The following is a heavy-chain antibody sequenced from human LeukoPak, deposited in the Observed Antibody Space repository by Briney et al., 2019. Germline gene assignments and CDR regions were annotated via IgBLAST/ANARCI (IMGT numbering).Heavy chain of an antibody. D-gene: IGHD5-18*01. Sequence: SETLSLTCAVDGGSFSDYYWSWIRQPPGKGLEWIGEINHSGSTNYNPSLKSRVTISVDTSKNQFSLKLSSVTAADTAVYYCARGTPMATNYYFDYWGQGTLVTVSS. V-gene: IGHV4-34*01. CDR2: INHSGST. J-gene: IGHJ4*02. CDR1: GGSFSDYY. CDR3: ARGTPMATNYYFDY.